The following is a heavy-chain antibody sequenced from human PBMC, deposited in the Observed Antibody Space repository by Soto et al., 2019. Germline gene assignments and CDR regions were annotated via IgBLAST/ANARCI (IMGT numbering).Heavy chain of an antibody. Sequence: SVKVSCKASGGTFSSYAISWVRQAPGQGLEWMGGIIPIFGTANYAQKFQGRVTITADESTSTAYMELSSLRSEDTAVYYCATNIVVVVAASTNWFDPWGQGTLVTVSS. D-gene: IGHD2-15*01. V-gene: IGHV1-69*13. J-gene: IGHJ5*02. CDR1: GGTFSSYA. CDR3: ATNIVVVVAASTNWFDP. CDR2: IIPIFGTA.